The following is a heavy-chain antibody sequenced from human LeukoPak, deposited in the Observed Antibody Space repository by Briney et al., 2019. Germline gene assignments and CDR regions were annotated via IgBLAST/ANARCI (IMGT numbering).Heavy chain of an antibody. D-gene: IGHD7-27*01. CDR2: INHSGST. CDR1: GGSFSGYY. Sequence: SETLSLTCAVYGGSFSGYYWSWIRQPPGKGLEWIGEINHSGSTNYNPSLKSRVTISVDTSENQFSLKLSSVTAADTAVYYCARDLGPKYYFDYWGQGTLVTVSS. J-gene: IGHJ4*02. CDR3: ARDLGPKYYFDY. V-gene: IGHV4-34*01.